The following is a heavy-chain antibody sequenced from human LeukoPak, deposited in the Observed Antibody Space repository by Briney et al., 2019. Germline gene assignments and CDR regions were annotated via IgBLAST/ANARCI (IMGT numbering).Heavy chain of an antibody. V-gene: IGHV4-4*07. J-gene: IGHJ4*02. Sequence: SETLSLTCTVSGGSMINNYWNYWNWIRQPAGKGLEWIGRIYTGGSSNYNPSLKSRVTMSVDTSKKQFSLKLRSVTAADTAVYYCATSPPSCSGTSCYYFDYWGQGTLVTVSS. D-gene: IGHD2-2*01. CDR2: IYTGGSS. CDR1: GGSMINNY. CDR3: ATSPPSCSGTSCYYFDY.